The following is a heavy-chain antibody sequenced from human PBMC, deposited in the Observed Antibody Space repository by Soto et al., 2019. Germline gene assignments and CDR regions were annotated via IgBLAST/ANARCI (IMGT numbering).Heavy chain of an antibody. D-gene: IGHD6-19*01. Sequence: GGSLRLSCAASGFTFSSYGMHWVRQAPGKGLEWVAVISYDGSNKYYADSVKGRFTISRDNSKNTLYLQMNSLRAEDTAVYYCAKDHSSGPFDICGQGTMVTVSS. CDR1: GFTFSSYG. CDR3: AKDHSSGPFDI. V-gene: IGHV3-30*18. J-gene: IGHJ3*02. CDR2: ISYDGSNK.